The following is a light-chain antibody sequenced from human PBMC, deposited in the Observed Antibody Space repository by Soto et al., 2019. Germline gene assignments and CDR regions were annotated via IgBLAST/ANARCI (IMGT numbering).Light chain of an antibody. CDR1: QSVSSY. J-gene: IGKJ4*02. Sequence: EIVLTQSPATLSLSPGARATLSCRASQSVSSYFAWYQQNPGQAPRLLIYDTSNRATGCPAGFSGSGSGTDLTLTISWLEPEDLAVYRCHNRADSLLAFGEGTRVEIK. CDR2: DTS. CDR3: HNRADSLLA. V-gene: IGKV3-11*01.